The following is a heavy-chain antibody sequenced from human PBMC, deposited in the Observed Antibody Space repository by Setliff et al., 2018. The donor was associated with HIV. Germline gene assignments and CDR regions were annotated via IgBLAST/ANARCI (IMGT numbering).Heavy chain of an antibody. CDR3: AREGRQLVRGNWFDP. Sequence: PSETLSLTCTVSGGSISSHYWSWIRQTPGKGLEWIGTIYNAGRISYSPSLRSRVTFSVDTSQNQFSLILRSVTAADTAVYYCAREGRQLVRGNWFDPWGQGTLVTVSS. V-gene: IGHV4-59*11. J-gene: IGHJ5*02. D-gene: IGHD6-13*01. CDR2: IYNAGRI. CDR1: GGSISSHY.